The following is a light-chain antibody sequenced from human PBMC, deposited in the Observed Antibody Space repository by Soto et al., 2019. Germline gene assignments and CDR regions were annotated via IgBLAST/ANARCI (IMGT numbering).Light chain of an antibody. CDR1: QSISSDY. Sequence: LLTQSPGTVSLSPGERPTLTCRASQSISSDYLAWYQQRPGQSPRLLIRGGYSTAPDIQGRFSGRGSGTDVTLTISRLEPEDFAVYYCHPYGVSPTFGQGTKVHIK. CDR2: GGY. CDR3: HPYGVSPT. J-gene: IGKJ1*01. V-gene: IGKV3-20*01.